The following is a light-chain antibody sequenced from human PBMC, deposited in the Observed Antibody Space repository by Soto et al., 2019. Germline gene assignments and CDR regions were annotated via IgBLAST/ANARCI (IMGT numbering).Light chain of an antibody. Sequence: ETVLTQSPGTLSLSPGERASLSCRASSTVDSIYLAWYQQKPGQAPRLLIYGASNRATGIPDRFSGGGSGTDFTLTISRLEPEDFAVYYCQQFSSYPLTFGGGTKV. CDR3: QQFSSYPLT. V-gene: IGKV3-20*01. CDR1: STVDSIY. CDR2: GAS. J-gene: IGKJ4*01.